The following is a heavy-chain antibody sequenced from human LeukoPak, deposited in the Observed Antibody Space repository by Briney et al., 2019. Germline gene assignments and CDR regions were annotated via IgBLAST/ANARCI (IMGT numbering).Heavy chain of an antibody. CDR3: AVAPPFITMVRSPGY. CDR1: GYTFTSYD. CDR2: MNPNSGNT. J-gene: IGHJ4*02. D-gene: IGHD3-10*01. V-gene: IGHV1-8*01. Sequence: GASVKVSCKASGYTFTSYDINWVRQATGQGLEWMGWMNPNSGNTGYAQKFQGRVTMTRNTSISTAYMELSSLRSEDTAVYYCAVAPPFITMVRSPGYWGQGTLVTVSS.